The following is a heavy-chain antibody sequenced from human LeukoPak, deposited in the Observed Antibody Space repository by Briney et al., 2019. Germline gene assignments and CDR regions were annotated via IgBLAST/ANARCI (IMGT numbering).Heavy chain of an antibody. CDR1: GITVSSNY. D-gene: IGHD5-12*01. J-gene: IGHJ4*02. CDR2: IYSGGST. CDR3: ARDDSGYGGFDY. V-gene: IGHV3-66*01. Sequence: GGSLRLSCAASGITVSSNYMTWVRQAPGKGLEWVSVIYSGGSTYYADSAKGRFTVSRDNSKNTLYLQMNSLRGEDTAVYYCARDDSGYGGFDYWGQGTLVTVSS.